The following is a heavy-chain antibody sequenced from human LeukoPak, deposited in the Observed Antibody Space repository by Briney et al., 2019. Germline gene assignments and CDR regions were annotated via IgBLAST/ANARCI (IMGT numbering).Heavy chain of an antibody. CDR3: ARGYGDYSSFDY. CDR2: VSGNNGNT. V-gene: IGHV1-18*01. J-gene: IGHJ4*02. D-gene: IGHD4-17*01. Sequence: GASVKVSCKASGYTFTTYGISWVRQAPGQGLEWMGWVSGNNGNTNYAQKLQGRVTMTTDTSTNAAYMELRSLRSDDTAVYYCARGYGDYSSFDYWGQGTLVTVSS. CDR1: GYTFTTYG.